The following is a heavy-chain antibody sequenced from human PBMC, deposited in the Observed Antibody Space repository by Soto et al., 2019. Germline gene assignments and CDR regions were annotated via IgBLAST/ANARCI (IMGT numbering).Heavy chain of an antibody. J-gene: IGHJ4*02. V-gene: IGHV3-21*01. CDR2: ISSSSSYI. D-gene: IGHD3-10*01. CDR3: ARDGRFGDFAFDY. CDR1: GFTFSSYS. Sequence: EVQLVESGGGLVKPGGSLRLSCAASGFTFSSYSMNWDRQATGKGLEWVSSISSSSSYIYYADSVKGRFTISRDNAKNSLYLQMNSLRAEDTAVYYCARDGRFGDFAFDYWGQGTLVTVSS.